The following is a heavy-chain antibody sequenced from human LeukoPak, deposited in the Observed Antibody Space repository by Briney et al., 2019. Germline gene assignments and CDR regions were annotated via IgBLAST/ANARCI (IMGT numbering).Heavy chain of an antibody. D-gene: IGHD3-22*01. V-gene: IGHV1-46*01. Sequence: ASVKVSCKASGYTLTNYYMHWVRQAPGHGPEWMGIINPSTGTTTYTQKFQGRVTLTRDTSTSTAYLDLSSLTSEDTAVYYCASGSKTAFYDDPESQRQYFDYWGQGALVTVSS. CDR2: INPSTGTT. CDR1: GYTLTNYY. J-gene: IGHJ4*02. CDR3: ASGSKTAFYDDPESQRQYFDY.